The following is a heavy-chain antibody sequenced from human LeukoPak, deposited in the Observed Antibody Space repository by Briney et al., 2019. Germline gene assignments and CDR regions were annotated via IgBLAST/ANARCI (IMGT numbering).Heavy chain of an antibody. V-gene: IGHV4-34*01. D-gene: IGHD3-3*01. CDR1: GGSFSGYY. J-gene: IGHJ5*02. CDR3: ARFGAYWFDP. Sequence: SETLSLTCAVYGGSFSGYYWSWIRQPPGKGLEWIGEINHSGNTNYNPSLKSRVTISVDTSKNQFSLKLSSVTAADTAVYYCARFGAYWFDPWGQGTLVTVSS. CDR2: INHSGNT.